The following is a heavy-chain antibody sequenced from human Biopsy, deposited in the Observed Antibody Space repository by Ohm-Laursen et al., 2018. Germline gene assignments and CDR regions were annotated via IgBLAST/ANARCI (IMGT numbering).Heavy chain of an antibody. Sequence: SVKVSCKVSGYTFTTYGISWVRQAPGQGLEWMGWISPYNGNTDSAQKVQGRVTTTTDTSTSTVYMELRSLRSDDTAVYYCARDRRTISGVLTDFDYWGQGTLVTVSS. CDR2: ISPYNGNT. CDR3: ARDRRTISGVLTDFDY. J-gene: IGHJ4*02. CDR1: GYTFTTYG. D-gene: IGHD3-3*01. V-gene: IGHV1-18*01.